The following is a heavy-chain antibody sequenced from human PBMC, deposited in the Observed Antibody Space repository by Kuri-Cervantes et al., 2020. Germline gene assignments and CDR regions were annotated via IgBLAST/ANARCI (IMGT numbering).Heavy chain of an antibody. CDR2: IIPIFGTA. CDR3: ARGRYYYDSSGYYSPFDY. J-gene: IGHJ4*02. D-gene: IGHD3-22*01. V-gene: IGHV1-69*06. Sequence: SVKVSCKASGGTFSSYAISWVRQAPGQGLEWMGGIIPIFGTANYAQKFQGRVTITADKSTSTAYMELSSLRSEDTAVYYCARGRYYYDSSGYYSPFDYWGQGTLVTVSS. CDR1: GGTFSSYA.